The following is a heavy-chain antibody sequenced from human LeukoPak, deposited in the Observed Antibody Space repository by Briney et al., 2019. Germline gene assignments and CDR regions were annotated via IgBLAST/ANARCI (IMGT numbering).Heavy chain of an antibody. CDR1: GYTFTSYG. D-gene: IGHD1-26*01. Sequence: ASVKVSCKASGYTFTSYGISWGGQAPGQGLEWMGWISAYNGNTNYAQKLQGRVTMTTDTSTSTAYLELRSLRSDDTAVYYCARITRELLAFDYWGQGTLVTVSS. CDR3: ARITRELLAFDY. V-gene: IGHV1-18*01. CDR2: ISAYNGNT. J-gene: IGHJ4*02.